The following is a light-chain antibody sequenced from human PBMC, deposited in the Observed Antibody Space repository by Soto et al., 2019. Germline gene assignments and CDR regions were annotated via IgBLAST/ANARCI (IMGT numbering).Light chain of an antibody. J-gene: IGLJ2*01. CDR1: SSDVGGYNY. Sequence: QSVLTQPASVSGSPGQSITISCTGTSSDVGGYNYVSWYQQHPGKGTKLMIYEVTNRPSGVSFRFSGSKSGNTASLTISGLQAEDEADYYCSSYTAINTVTFGGGTKLTVL. V-gene: IGLV2-14*01. CDR3: SSYTAINTVT. CDR2: EVT.